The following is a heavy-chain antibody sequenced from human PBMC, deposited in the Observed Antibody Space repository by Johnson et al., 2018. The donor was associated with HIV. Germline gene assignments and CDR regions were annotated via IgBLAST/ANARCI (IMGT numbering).Heavy chain of an antibody. J-gene: IGHJ3*02. V-gene: IGHV3-20*04. Sequence: VQLVESGGGVGRPGGSLRLSCAASGFTFDDYDMSWVRQAPGKGLEWVSGISWNGGNNDYAASVPGRFTISRDNAKNSLYLQMNSLRAEDTAVYYCARAPGWNDVWGAFDIWGQGTMVTVSS. CDR2: ISWNGGNN. CDR3: ARAPGWNDVWGAFDI. CDR1: GFTFDDYD. D-gene: IGHD1-1*01.